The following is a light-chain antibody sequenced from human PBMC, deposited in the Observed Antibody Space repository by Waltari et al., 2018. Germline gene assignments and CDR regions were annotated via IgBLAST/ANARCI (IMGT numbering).Light chain of an antibody. J-gene: IGLJ2*01. Sequence: SSELTQPPSVSVSPGQTASISCSGDTLPNQCVHWYQQKAGQAPVLVMCKDTERPSGIPERFSGPTLGTIVILIISGVQAEDESDYYCQSADSSNTHVFFGGGTKLTVL. V-gene: IGLV3-25*03. CDR3: QSADSSNTHVF. CDR2: KDT. CDR1: TLPNQC.